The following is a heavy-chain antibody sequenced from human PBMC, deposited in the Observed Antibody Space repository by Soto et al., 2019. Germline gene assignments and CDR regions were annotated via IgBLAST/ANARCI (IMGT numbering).Heavy chain of an antibody. CDR1: GYTFTSYD. CDR2: MSPNSGAT. Sequence: QVQLVQSGAEVTKPGASVKVSCKASGYTFTSYDINWVRQATGQGLEWMGWMSPNSGATGYAQKFQGRVTMTRDTSISTAYMELSNLRSEDTAIYYCASAVDNGGDAGGQGSTVTVSS. D-gene: IGHD2-8*01. CDR3: ASAVDNGGDA. V-gene: IGHV1-8*01. J-gene: IGHJ6*02.